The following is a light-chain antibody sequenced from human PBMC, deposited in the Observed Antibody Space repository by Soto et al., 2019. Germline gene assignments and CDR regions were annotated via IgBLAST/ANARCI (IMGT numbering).Light chain of an antibody. CDR2: GAS. CDR1: QSVASNY. Sequence: EILLTQSPGTLSLSPGERATLSCRASQSVASNYLAWPQQKPGQAPRPLIYGASSRATGVPDRFSGSGSGTDFTLTIRRREPEDFAVYYCQQYGSSPWTFGQGTKVDIK. CDR3: QQYGSSPWT. V-gene: IGKV3-20*01. J-gene: IGKJ1*01.